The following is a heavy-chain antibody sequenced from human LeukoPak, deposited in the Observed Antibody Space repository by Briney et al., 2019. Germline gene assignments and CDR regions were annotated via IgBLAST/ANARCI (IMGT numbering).Heavy chain of an antibody. CDR1: GFTFSSYW. CDR2: IKQDGSEK. D-gene: IGHD3-10*01. CDR3: ARAFGDTYTENYYFDY. V-gene: IGHV3-7*01. J-gene: IGHJ4*02. Sequence: GGSLRLSCAASGFTFSSYWMSWVRQAPGKGLEWVANIKQDGSEKYYVDSVKGRFTISRDNAKNSLYLQMNGLRAEDTAVYYCARAFGDTYTENYYFDYWGQGTLVTVSS.